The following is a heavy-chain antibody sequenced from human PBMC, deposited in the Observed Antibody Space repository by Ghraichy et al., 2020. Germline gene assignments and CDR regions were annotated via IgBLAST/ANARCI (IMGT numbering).Heavy chain of an antibody. CDR1: GFTFSGYS. Sequence: GGSLRLSCAASGFTFSGYSMSWVRQAPGKGLEWVSIINYNGDTIFQADSVKGRLTISRDNAKNSLYLQMNSLRAEDTAVYFCARGSTTVTRHFDYWGQGTQVTASS. CDR2: INYNGDTI. J-gene: IGHJ4*02. CDR3: ARGSTTVTRHFDY. D-gene: IGHD4-17*01. V-gene: IGHV3-21*04.